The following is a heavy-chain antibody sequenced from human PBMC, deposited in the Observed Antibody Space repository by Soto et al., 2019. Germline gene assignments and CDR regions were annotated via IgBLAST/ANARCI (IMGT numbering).Heavy chain of an antibody. CDR2: TYYSGTT. CDR3: ARVSGPYYYGLDV. J-gene: IGHJ6*02. Sequence: QVQLQESGPGLVKPSQTLSLTCTVSGVSISNSDYWWGWSRQSPGKGLEWIGNTYYSGTTNYNPSXXXRXAISLDTSKNQFSLKLTSVTAADTAVYYCARVSGPYYYGLDVWGQGTTVTVSS. CDR1: GVSISNSDYW. V-gene: IGHV4-30-4*01. D-gene: IGHD3-3*01.